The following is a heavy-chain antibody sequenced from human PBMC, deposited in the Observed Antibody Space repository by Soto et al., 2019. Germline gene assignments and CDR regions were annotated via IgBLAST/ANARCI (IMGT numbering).Heavy chain of an antibody. CDR2: IYYRGST. V-gene: IGHV4-59*11. CDR3: ARDGREASGMDV. J-gene: IGHJ6*02. Sequence: PSETLSLACTVSGGSIRSHDWSWVRQAPGKGLEWIGHIYYRGSTSYNPSLRSRSTISVDTSNNQFSLKLNSVTTADTAVYYCARDGREASGMDVWGQGTKVTVSS. D-gene: IGHD1-26*01. CDR1: GGSIRSHD.